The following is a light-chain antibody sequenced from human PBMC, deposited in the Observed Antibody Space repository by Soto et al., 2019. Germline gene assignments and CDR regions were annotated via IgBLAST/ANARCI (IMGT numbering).Light chain of an antibody. CDR1: RSIRTY. CDR3: QQTYSTFNS. J-gene: IGKJ2*03. Sequence: DIQVTQSPSSLSASVGDRVTITCRASRSIRTYLNWYQQRPGKPPKLLIQTASTLQGGVPSRFSGSGSGKDFTLTISSLQPEDFATYYCQQTYSTFNSFGQGTKLEIK. V-gene: IGKV1-39*01. CDR2: TAS.